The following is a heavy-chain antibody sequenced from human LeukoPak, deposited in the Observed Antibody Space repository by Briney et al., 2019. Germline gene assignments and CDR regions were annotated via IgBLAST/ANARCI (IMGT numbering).Heavy chain of an antibody. CDR2: ISYDGSNK. CDR3: ARDPGSYYYYYYMDV. V-gene: IGHV3-30*04. CDR1: GFTFSIYA. Sequence: GGSLRLSCAASGFTFSIYAMHWVRQAPGKGLEWVAVISYDGSNKYYADSVKGRFTISRDNSKNTLYLQMNSLRAEDTAVYYCARDPGSYYYYYYMDVWGKGTTVTVSS. J-gene: IGHJ6*03. D-gene: IGHD3-10*01.